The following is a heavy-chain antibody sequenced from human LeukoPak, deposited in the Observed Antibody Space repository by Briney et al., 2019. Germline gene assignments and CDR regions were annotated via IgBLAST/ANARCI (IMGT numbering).Heavy chain of an antibody. D-gene: IGHD6-13*01. V-gene: IGHV1-8*01. J-gene: IGHJ6*02. CDR3: ASMRGIGHYYYYYGMDV. Sequence: GASVKVSYKASGYTFTSYVINWVRQATGQELEWMGWTNPNSGNTDYAQKFQGRVTMTRHTSISTAYMELSSLRSEDTAVYYCASMRGIGHYYYYYGMDVWGQGATVTVSS. CDR1: GYTFTSYV. CDR2: TNPNSGNT.